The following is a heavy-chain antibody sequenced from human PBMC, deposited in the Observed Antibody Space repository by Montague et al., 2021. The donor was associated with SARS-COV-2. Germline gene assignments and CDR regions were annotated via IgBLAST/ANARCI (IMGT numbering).Heavy chain of an antibody. CDR1: GGSISPYY. CDR3: ARVGWELRVGDYYFDY. D-gene: IGHD1-26*01. Sequence: SETLSLTCTVSGGSISPYYWSWIRQPPGKGLEWIGNIYYTGSTXXXPSXXXRLTISVDTSENQFSLKVTSVTPADTAVSYCARVGWELRVGDYYFDYWGQGTLVTVSS. V-gene: IGHV4-59*01. J-gene: IGHJ4*02. CDR2: IYYTGST.